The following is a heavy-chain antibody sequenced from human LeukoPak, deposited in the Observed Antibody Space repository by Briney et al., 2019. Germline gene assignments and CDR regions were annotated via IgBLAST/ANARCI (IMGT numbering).Heavy chain of an antibody. J-gene: IGHJ1*01. V-gene: IGHV1-69*13. CDR2: IIPHVGSP. CDR1: GDTFSYYS. Sequence: ASVNLSCKTSGDTFSYYSISCVRQAPGQGLQWLGGIIPHVGSPRYTERFQDRITITAEESTNTAYLELSSLRSDDTAVYYCARGGLLYDFLTGYYAPGLEYFHHWGQGTLVTVSS. CDR3: ARGGLLYDFLTGYYAPGLEYFHH. D-gene: IGHD3/OR15-3a*01.